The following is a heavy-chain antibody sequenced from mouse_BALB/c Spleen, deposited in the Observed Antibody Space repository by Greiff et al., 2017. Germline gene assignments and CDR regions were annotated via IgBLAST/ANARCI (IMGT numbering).Heavy chain of an antibody. CDR3: ARDWYYRFAY. Sequence: VQLQQSAAELARPGASVKMSCKASGYTFTSYTMHWVKQRPGQGLEWIGYINPSSGYTEYNQKFKDKTTLTADKSSSTAYMQLSSLTSEDSAVYYCARDWYYRFAYWGQGTLVTVSA. J-gene: IGHJ3*01. CDR2: INPSSGYT. V-gene: IGHV1-4*02. D-gene: IGHD1-1*02. CDR1: GYTFTSYT.